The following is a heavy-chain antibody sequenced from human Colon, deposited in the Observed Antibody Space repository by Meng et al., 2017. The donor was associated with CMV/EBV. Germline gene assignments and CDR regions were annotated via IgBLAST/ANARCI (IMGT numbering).Heavy chain of an antibody. Sequence: ASVKVSCKASGYTFTRHYIHWVRQAPGQGLEWMGIINSSGGSTTYKQKFQGRVTMTSDTSTSTVYMELSSLRSEDTAVYFCARDSGVPGPSGDFDNWGQGTLVTVSS. D-gene: IGHD1-1*01. J-gene: IGHJ4*02. CDR3: ARDSGVPGPSGDFDN. V-gene: IGHV1-46*01. CDR2: INSSGGST. CDR1: GYTFTRHY.